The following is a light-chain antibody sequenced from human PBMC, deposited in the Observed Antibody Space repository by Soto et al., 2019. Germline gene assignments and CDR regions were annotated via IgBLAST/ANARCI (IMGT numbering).Light chain of an antibody. V-gene: IGKV1-33*01. CDR3: QQYDNLPLT. J-gene: IGKJ4*01. CDR1: QDISNY. CDR2: DAS. Sequence: DIQMTQSPSSLSASVGDRVTITFHASQDISNYLNWYQQKPGKAPKLLIYDASNLETGVTSRFSGSGSGPDFTFTISSLQPEDIATYYCQQYDNLPLTFGGGTKVEMK.